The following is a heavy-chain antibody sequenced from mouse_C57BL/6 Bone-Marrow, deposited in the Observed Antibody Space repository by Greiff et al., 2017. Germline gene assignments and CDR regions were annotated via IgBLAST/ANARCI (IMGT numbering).Heavy chain of an antibody. V-gene: IGHV1-64*01. Sequence: QVQLQQPGAELVKPGASVKLSCKASGYTFTSYWMHWVKQRPGQGLEWIGMIHPNSGSTNYNQKFTGKSTLTVDKSSSTAYMQLSSLTSEDSAVYYCARGGWLRFAYWGQGTLVTVSA. CDR1: GYTFTSYW. J-gene: IGHJ3*01. CDR3: ARGGWLRFAY. CDR2: IHPNSGST. D-gene: IGHD2-3*01.